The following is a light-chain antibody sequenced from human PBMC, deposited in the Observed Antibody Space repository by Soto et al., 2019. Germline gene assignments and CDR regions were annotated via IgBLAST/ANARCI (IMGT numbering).Light chain of an antibody. Sequence: QSVLTQPRSVSGSPGQTVTITCTGTSSDVGLYNYVSWYQQHPGKAPKLMIYDVSKRPSGVPDRFSGSKSGNTASLTISGLQAEDEADYHCCSYADNYTVIFGGGTKVTVL. CDR3: CSYADNYTVI. CDR1: SSDVGLYNY. V-gene: IGLV2-11*01. J-gene: IGLJ2*01. CDR2: DVS.